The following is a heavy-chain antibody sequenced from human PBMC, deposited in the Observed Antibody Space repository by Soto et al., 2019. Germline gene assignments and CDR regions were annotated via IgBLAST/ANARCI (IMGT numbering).Heavy chain of an antibody. Sequence: SETLSLTCAVYGGSFSGYYWSWIRQPPGKGLEWIGEINHSGSTNYNPSLKSRVTISVDTSKNQFSLKLSSVTAADTAVYYCARQYCSSTSCYFDYWGQGTLVTVSS. CDR1: GGSFSGYY. CDR3: ARQYCSSTSCYFDY. J-gene: IGHJ4*02. V-gene: IGHV4-34*01. CDR2: INHSGST. D-gene: IGHD2-2*01.